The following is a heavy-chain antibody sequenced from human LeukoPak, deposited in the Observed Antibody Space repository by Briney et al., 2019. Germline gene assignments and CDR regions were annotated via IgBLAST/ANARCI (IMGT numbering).Heavy chain of an antibody. CDR2: IYYSGST. CDR1: GGSISSSSYY. D-gene: IGHD6-19*01. CDR3: ARGGQWPTNRGYNWFDP. V-gene: IGHV4-39*07. J-gene: IGHJ5*02. Sequence: PSETLSLTCTVSGGSISSSSYYWGWIRQPPGKGLEWIGSIYYSGSTYYNPSLKGRVTISVDTSKNQFSLKLSSVTAADTAVYYCARGGQWPTNRGYNWFDPWGQGTLVTVSS.